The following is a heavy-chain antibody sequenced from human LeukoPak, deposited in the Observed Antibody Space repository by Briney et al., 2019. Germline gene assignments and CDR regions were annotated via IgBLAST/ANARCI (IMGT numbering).Heavy chain of an antibody. CDR3: ARPDDYSNPLGVFDP. J-gene: IGHJ5*02. D-gene: IGHD4-11*01. V-gene: IGHV3-53*01. CDR1: GFTVSNNY. Sequence: SGGSLRLSCAASGFTVSNNYMNWVRQAPGKGLEWVSVLYRDGSTYYSDSVKGRFTISRDNSKNTLYLQMNSLRAEDTAVYYCARPDDYSNPLGVFDPWGQGTLVTVSS. CDR2: LYRDGST.